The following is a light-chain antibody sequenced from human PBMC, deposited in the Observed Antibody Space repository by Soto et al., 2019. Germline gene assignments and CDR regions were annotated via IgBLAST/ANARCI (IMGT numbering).Light chain of an antibody. CDR3: QTWGTGILV. V-gene: IGLV4-69*01. J-gene: IGLJ2*01. CDR1: SGHSSYA. CDR2: LNSDGSH. Sequence: QLVLTQSPSASASLGASVKLTCTLSSGHSSYAIAWHQQQPEKGPRYLMKLNSDGSHSKGDGIPDRFSGSSSGAERYLTIAGLQSEDEADYSCQTWGTGILVFGGGTKLTVL.